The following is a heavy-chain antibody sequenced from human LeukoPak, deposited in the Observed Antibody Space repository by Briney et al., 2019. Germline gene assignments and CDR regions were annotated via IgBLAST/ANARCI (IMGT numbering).Heavy chain of an antibody. J-gene: IGHJ4*02. CDR2: ISYDGSSK. CDR1: GFTFSYYG. Sequence: GGSLRLSCAASGFTFSYYGTHWVRQAPGKGLEWVAVISYDGSSKYYADSVKGRFTISRGNSKNTLYLQMNSLRAEDTAVYYCAKDGLAAAGWFDYWGQGTLVTVSS. CDR3: AKDGLAAAGWFDY. V-gene: IGHV3-30*18. D-gene: IGHD6-13*01.